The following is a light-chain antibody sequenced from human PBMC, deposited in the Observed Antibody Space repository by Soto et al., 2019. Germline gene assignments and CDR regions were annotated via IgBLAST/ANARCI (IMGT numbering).Light chain of an antibody. CDR3: SSYTGTSTLGV. CDR1: SSDVGRYDL. J-gene: IGLJ3*02. Sequence: QSVLTQPASVSGSPGQSISIPCSGSSSDVGRYDLVSWFQQRPGKAPKLIIFDVSIRASGISNRFSASKSGTTASLTISRLLAEDEGDYYCSSYTGTSTLGVFGGGTKLTVL. V-gene: IGLV2-14*03. CDR2: DVS.